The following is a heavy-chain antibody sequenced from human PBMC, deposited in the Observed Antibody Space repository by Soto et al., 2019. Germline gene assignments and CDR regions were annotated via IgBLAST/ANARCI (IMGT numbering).Heavy chain of an antibody. CDR1: GGSFSGYY. D-gene: IGHD6-13*01. CDR2: INHSGST. J-gene: IGHJ3*02. CDR3: ARSPPRAAAGTDAFDI. Sequence: SETLSLTCAVYGGSFSGYYWSWIHQPPGKGLEWIGEINHSGSTNYNPSLKSRVTISVDTSKNQFSLKLSSVTAADTAVYYCARSPPRAAAGTDAFDIWGQGTMDTVSS. V-gene: IGHV4-34*01.